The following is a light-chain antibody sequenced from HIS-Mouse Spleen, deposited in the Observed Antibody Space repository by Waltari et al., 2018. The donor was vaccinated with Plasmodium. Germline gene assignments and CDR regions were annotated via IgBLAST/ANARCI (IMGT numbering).Light chain of an antibody. CDR1: SSDVGGYNY. CDR2: EVS. V-gene: IGLV2-8*01. J-gene: IGLJ2*01. CDR3: SSYAGSNNLV. Sequence: QSALTQPPSASGSPGQSVTISCTGTSSDVGGYNYVSWYQQHPGKAPKLMIYEVSKRPVGVPYRFSGSKSGNTASLTCSGLQAEDEADYYCSSYAGSNNLVFGGGTKLTVL.